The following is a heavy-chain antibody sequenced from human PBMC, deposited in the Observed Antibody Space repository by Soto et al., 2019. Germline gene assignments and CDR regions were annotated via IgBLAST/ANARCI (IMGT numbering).Heavy chain of an antibody. Sequence: GGFLRLSCVASGFTFSSYAMSWVRQAPGKGLEWVSAIGGIGTSTYYADSVKGRFTMSRDNSKNTLYLQMNSLRTDDTAVYYCARDRGNMDVWGQGTTVTVSS. V-gene: IGHV3-23*01. D-gene: IGHD6-25*01. CDR1: GFTFSSYA. CDR2: IGGIGTST. J-gene: IGHJ6*02. CDR3: ARDRGNMDV.